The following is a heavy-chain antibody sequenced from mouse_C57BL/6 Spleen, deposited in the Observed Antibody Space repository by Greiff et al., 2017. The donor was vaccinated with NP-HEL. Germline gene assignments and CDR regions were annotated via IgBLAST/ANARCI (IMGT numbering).Heavy chain of an antibody. D-gene: IGHD3-3*01. CDR3: ARSDLGDY. Sequence: EVKLQESGPVLVKPGASVKMSCKASGYTFTDYYMNWVKQSHGKSLEWIGVINPYNGGTSYNQKFKGKATLTVDKSSSTAYMELNSLTSEDSAVYYCARSDLGDYWGQGTTLTVSS. J-gene: IGHJ2*01. V-gene: IGHV1-19*01. CDR1: GYTFTDYY. CDR2: INPYNGGT.